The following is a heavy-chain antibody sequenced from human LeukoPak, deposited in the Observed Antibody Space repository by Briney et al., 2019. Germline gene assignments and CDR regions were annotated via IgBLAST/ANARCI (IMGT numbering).Heavy chain of an antibody. CDR1: GFTFSNYA. CDR3: AKYRITMIVVGGAFDI. D-gene: IGHD3-22*01. Sequence: PGGSLRLSCAASGFTFSNYAMSWVRQAPGKGLEWVSAISGSGGSTYYADSVKGRFTISRDNSKNTLYLQMNSLRAEDTAVYYCAKYRITMIVVGGAFDIWGQGTMVTVSS. CDR2: ISGSGGST. V-gene: IGHV3-23*01. J-gene: IGHJ3*02.